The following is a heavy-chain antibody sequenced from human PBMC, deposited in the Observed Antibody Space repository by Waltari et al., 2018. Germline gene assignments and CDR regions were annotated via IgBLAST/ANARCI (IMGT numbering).Heavy chain of an antibody. J-gene: IGHJ3*02. Sequence: QVQLVQSGAEVKKPGSSVKVSCWASGVSFMKYAFNWLRQAPGQGLEWVGGVIPFSQTTKYAQNFQGRVRIATGESATSAYLELSSLRSEDTAVYYCARGRHYLDSRGHQAMGNAFDIWGQGTTVTVSS. CDR1: GVSFMKYA. CDR2: VIPFSQTT. V-gene: IGHV1-69*05. D-gene: IGHD3-22*01. CDR3: ARGRHYLDSRGHQAMGNAFDI.